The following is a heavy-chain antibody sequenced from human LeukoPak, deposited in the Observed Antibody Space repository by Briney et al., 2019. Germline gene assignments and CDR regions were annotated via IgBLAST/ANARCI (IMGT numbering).Heavy chain of an antibody. CDR3: ARALCGSGGSCYGYYYYGMDV. CDR1: GFTFDDYA. CDR2: ISWNSGSI. J-gene: IGHJ6*02. Sequence: TGGSLRLSCAASGFTFDDYAMHWVRQAPGKGLEWVSGISWNSGSIGYADSVKGRFTISRDNAKNSLYLQMNSLRAEDTAVYYCARALCGSGGSCYGYYYYGMDVWGQGTTVTVSS. D-gene: IGHD2-15*01. V-gene: IGHV3-9*01.